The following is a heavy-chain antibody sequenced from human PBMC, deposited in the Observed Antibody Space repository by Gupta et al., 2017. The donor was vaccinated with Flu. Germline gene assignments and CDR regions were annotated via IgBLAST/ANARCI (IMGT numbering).Heavy chain of an antibody. V-gene: IGHV3-23*01. CDR1: GFTFSSYD. J-gene: IGHJ6*02. Sequence: EVQLLESGGGLVQPGGSLRLSCAASGFTFSSYDMSGVRQAPGKGLEWVSAISGSGGSTYDADAVKGRFTISRDNSKNTLYLQMNSLRAEDTAVYYCAKWYPGQILEWLFPLGGMDAWGQGTTVTVSS. CDR2: ISGSGGST. D-gene: IGHD3-3*01. CDR3: AKWYPGQILEWLFPLGGMDA.